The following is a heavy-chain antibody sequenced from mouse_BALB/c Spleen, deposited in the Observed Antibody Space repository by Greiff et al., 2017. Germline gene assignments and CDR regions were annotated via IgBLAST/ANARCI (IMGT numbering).Heavy chain of an antibody. CDR3: TRDLPYAMDY. J-gene: IGHJ4*01. Sequence: DVMLVESGGGLVKPGGSLKLSCAASGFTFSSYTMSWVRQTPEKRLEWVATISSGGSYTYYPDSVKGRFTISRDNAKNTLYLQMSSLKSEDTAMYYCTRDLPYAMDYWGQGTSVTVSS. CDR1: GFTFSSYT. V-gene: IGHV5-6-4*01. CDR2: ISSGGSYT.